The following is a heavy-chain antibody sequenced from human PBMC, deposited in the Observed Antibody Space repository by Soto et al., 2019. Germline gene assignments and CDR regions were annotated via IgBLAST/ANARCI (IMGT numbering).Heavy chain of an antibody. Sequence: ASVKVSCKASGYTFTSYYMHWVRQAPGQGLEWMGIINSSGGSTSYAQKFQGRVTMTRDTSTSTVYMELSSLRSEDTAVYYCCVSRYYYYGMDVCGQGTTVTVSS. CDR2: INSSGGST. CDR1: GYTFTSYY. D-gene: IGHD6-25*01. V-gene: IGHV1-46*01. J-gene: IGHJ6*02. CDR3: CVSRYYYYGMDV.